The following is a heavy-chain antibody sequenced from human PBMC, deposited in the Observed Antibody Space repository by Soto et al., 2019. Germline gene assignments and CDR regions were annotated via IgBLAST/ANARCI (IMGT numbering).Heavy chain of an antibody. D-gene: IGHD2-15*01. J-gene: IGHJ4*02. CDR2: IWYDESHR. CDR1: GFSFSSYG. Sequence: PVGSLRLSCAASGFSFSSYGMHWVRQAPGKGLEWVAVIWYDESHRYFADSVKGRFTISRDSSKKTLYLQMSSLRAEDTAVYYCARDSSGGDAYPEDWGQGTQVTVAS. CDR3: ARDSSGGDAYPED. V-gene: IGHV3-33*08.